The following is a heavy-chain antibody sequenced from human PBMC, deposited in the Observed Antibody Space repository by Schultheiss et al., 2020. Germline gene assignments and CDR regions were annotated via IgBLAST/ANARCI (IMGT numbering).Heavy chain of an antibody. Sequence: SETLSLTCTVSGASISSYYWSWIRQPPGKGLEWIGYIYYSGSTNYNPSLKSRVTISVDTSKNQFSLKLSSVTAADTAVYYCARDLFHIAVAGTDAFDIWGQGTLVNVSS. CDR1: GASISSYY. V-gene: IGHV4-59*01. CDR2: IYYSGST. CDR3: ARDLFHIAVAGTDAFDI. J-gene: IGHJ3*02. D-gene: IGHD6-19*01.